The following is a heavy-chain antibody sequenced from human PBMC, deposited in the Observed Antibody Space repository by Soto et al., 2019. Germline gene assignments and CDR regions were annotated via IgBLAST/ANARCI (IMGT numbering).Heavy chain of an antibody. CDR2: VNAYNGNT. D-gene: IGHD6-19*01. CDR3: AREAVSGRTGFDY. V-gene: IGHV1-18*01. CDR1: GYTFTSYG. J-gene: IGHJ4*02. Sequence: ASVKVSCKASGYTFTSYGISWVRQAPGQGVEWVGWVNAYNGNTNYAQKFQGRVTMTTDTSTSTAYMELRSLRSDDTAVYYCAREAVSGRTGFDYWGQGTLVTVSS.